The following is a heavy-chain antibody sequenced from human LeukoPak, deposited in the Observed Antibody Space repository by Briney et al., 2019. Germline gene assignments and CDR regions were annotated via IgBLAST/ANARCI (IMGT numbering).Heavy chain of an antibody. Sequence: PGGSLRLSCAASGFTFSSYEMNWVRQAPGKGLEWVSYISSSGSTIYYADSVKGRFTISRDNAKNSLNLQMNSLRADDTAVYYCATTGSGSYYDYWGQGTLVTVSS. CDR3: ATTGSGSYYDY. D-gene: IGHD1-26*01. CDR1: GFTFSSYE. V-gene: IGHV3-48*03. J-gene: IGHJ4*02. CDR2: ISSSGSTI.